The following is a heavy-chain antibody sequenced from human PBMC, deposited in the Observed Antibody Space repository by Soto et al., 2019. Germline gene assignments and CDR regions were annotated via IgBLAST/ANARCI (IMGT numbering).Heavy chain of an antibody. CDR2: IYHSGST. D-gene: IGHD6-13*01. CDR3: ARGERQQQRDY. V-gene: IGHV4-4*02. Sequence: SETLSLTCAVSGDSISSSKWWSWVRQPPGKGLEWIGEIYHSGSTNYNPSLKSRVIISVDKSKNQFSLKLTSVTDADTAVYYCARGERQQQRDYWGQGTLVTAPQ. J-gene: IGHJ4*02. CDR1: GDSISSSKW.